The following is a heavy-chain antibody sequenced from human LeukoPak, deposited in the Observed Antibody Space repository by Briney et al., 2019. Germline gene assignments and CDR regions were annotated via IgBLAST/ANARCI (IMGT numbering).Heavy chain of an antibody. D-gene: IGHD3-22*01. CDR1: GFTFSSYA. J-gene: IGHJ4*02. CDR2: ISGSGGST. Sequence: TGGSLRLSCAASGFTFSSYAMSWVRQAPGKGLEWVSAISGSGGSTYYADSVKGRFTISRDNSKNTLYLQMNSLRAEDTAVYYCARPYYYDSSGYFRYWGQGTLVTVSS. CDR3: ARPYYYDSSGYFRY. V-gene: IGHV3-23*01.